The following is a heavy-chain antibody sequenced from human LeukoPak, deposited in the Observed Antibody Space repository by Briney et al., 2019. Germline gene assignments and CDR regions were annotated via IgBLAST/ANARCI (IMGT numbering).Heavy chain of an antibody. CDR2: ISGSGGST. D-gene: IGHD2-8*01. CDR1: GFTFSSYA. V-gene: IGHV3-23*01. Sequence: AGGSLRLSCAASGFTFSSYAMSWVRQAPGKGLEWVSAISGSGGSTYYADSVKGRFTISRDNSKNTPYLQMNSLRAEDTAVYYCAKDLEYVMVQLDYWGQGTLVTVSS. CDR3: AKDLEYVMVQLDY. J-gene: IGHJ4*02.